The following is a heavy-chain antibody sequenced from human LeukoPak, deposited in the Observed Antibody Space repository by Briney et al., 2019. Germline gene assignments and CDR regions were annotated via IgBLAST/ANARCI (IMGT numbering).Heavy chain of an antibody. CDR3: ARGVAGQLDY. Sequence: AGSHRLSFAASVFTFSSNWMHWFRQAPAHAPLSVSRINSIGSTPDSADSVTGRFTISRDNAKNTLHLYMNSLRFEDTAVYYCARGVAGQLDYWGQGGLVTVSS. V-gene: IGHV3-74*01. CDR2: INSIGSTP. J-gene: IGHJ4*02. CDR1: VFTFSSNW. D-gene: IGHD6-19*01.